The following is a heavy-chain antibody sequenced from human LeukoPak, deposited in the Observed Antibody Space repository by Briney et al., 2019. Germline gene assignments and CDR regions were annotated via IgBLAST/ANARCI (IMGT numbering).Heavy chain of an antibody. D-gene: IGHD3-22*01. J-gene: IGHJ4*02. CDR2: IGGSGGST. Sequence: PGGSLRLSCAASGFTFSSYAMSWVRQAPGEGLEWVSAIGGSGGSTYYADSVKGRFTISRDNSKNTLYLQMNSLRAEDTAVYYCAKVGYYDSSGYDYWGQGTLVTVSS. CDR3: AKVGYYDSSGYDY. CDR1: GFTFSSYA. V-gene: IGHV3-23*01.